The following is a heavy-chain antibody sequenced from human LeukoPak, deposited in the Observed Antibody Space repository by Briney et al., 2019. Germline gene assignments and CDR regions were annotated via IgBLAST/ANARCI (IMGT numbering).Heavy chain of an antibody. CDR1: GFTFSSYS. D-gene: IGHD3-10*01. J-gene: IGHJ5*02. CDR2: ISSSSSYI. CDR3: AREAMVRGVLFDP. V-gene: IGHV3-21*04. Sequence: GGSLRLSCAASGFTFSSYSMNWVRQAPGKGLEWVSSISSSSSYIYYADSVKGRFTISRDNAKNSLYLQMNSLRAEDTAVYYCAREAMVRGVLFDPWGQGTLVTVSS.